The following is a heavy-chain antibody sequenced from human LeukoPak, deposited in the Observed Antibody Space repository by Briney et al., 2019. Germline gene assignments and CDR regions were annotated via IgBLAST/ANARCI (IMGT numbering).Heavy chain of an antibody. CDR2: TNHSGST. V-gene: IGHV4-34*01. J-gene: IGHJ2*01. CDR1: GGSFSGYY. Sequence: SETLSLTCAVYGGSFSGYYWSWIRQPPGKGLEWIGETNHSGSTNYNPSLKSRVTISVDASKNQFSLNLSSVTAADTAVYYCARGPRVYCSGGSCDWFFDLWGRGTLVTVSS. D-gene: IGHD2-15*01. CDR3: ARGPRVYCSGGSCDWFFDL.